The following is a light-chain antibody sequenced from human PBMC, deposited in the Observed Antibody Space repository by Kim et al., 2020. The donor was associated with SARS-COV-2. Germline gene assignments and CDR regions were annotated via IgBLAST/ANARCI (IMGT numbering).Light chain of an antibody. V-gene: IGLV3-1*01. CDR3: QAWDSSNVV. Sequence: SYELTQPPSVSVSPGQTASITCSGDKLGDKYACWYQQKPGQSPVLVIYQDSKRRSGIPERFSGSNSGNTATLTISGTQAMDEADYYCQAWDSSNVVFGGG. CDR1: KLGDKY. CDR2: QDS. J-gene: IGLJ2*01.